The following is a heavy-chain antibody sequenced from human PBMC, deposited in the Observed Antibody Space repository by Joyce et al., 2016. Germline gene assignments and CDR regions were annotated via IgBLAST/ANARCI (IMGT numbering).Heavy chain of an antibody. CDR2: ISASSGTI. D-gene: IGHD5-24*01. J-gene: IGHJ4*02. CDR1: GFSFNNYS. Sequence: EVQLVESGGGLVQPGGSLRLSCAASGFSFNNYSINWVRQAPGKGVEWLSYISASSGTIYYADSVKGRFTISRDNAKNSVYLQMNSLRDEDTAVYYCARVGRTGYTCDYWGQGTLVTVSS. CDR3: ARVGRTGYTCDY. V-gene: IGHV3-48*02.